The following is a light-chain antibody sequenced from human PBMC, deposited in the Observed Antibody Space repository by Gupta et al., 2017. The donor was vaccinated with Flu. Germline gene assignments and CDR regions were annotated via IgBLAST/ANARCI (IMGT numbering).Light chain of an antibody. CDR2: DVT. CDR1: SSDVGRSDY. Sequence: SVLHQPASASAPPEQSITISCTGTSSDVGRSDYVSWYQQHPDNAPKLIIYDVTTRPSGVSSRFSGSKSGNTASLTITGLQAEDETDYYCSSSTSGNAFYGFGTGTKVTVL. CDR3: SSSTSGNAFYG. V-gene: IGLV2-14*01. J-gene: IGLJ1*01.